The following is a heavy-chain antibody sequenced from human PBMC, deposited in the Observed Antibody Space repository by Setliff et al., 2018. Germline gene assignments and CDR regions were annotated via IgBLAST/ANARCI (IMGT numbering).Heavy chain of an antibody. J-gene: IGHJ4*02. V-gene: IGHV1-2*06. CDR2: INPNSGST. D-gene: IGHD6-25*01. Sequence: ASVKVSCKASGYTFTGYYMHWVRQAPGQGLEWMGRINPNSGSTNFAQKFQGRVTMTRDTSISTAYMDLSRLRSDDTAVYYCARDLYNSGSDYWGQGTLVTVSS. CDR1: GYTFTGYY. CDR3: ARDLYNSGSDY.